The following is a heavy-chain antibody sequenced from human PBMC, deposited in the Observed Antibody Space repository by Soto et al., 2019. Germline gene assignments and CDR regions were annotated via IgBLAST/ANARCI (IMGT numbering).Heavy chain of an antibody. Sequence: QVQLVQSGAEVKKPGSSVKVSCKASGGTFSTYTISWVRQAPGQGLEWMGRIIPILGIPNYAQKFQGRVTITADKSTSTAYMELSSLRSEDTAVYYCAIHQLEPHYNWFDPWGQGTLVTVSS. D-gene: IGHD2-2*01. CDR3: AIHQLEPHYNWFDP. CDR1: GGTFSTYT. V-gene: IGHV1-69*02. J-gene: IGHJ5*02. CDR2: IIPILGIP.